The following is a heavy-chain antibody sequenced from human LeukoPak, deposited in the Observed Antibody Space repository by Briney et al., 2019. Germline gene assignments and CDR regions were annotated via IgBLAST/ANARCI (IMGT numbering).Heavy chain of an antibody. V-gene: IGHV3-74*01. Sequence: PGGSLRLSCAASGFTFSSYWMHWVRQAPGKGRVWVSRINSDGSSTSYADSLKGRFTISRDNAKNTLYLQMNSLRAEDTAVYYCARVARGARWYYYDSSGFSLDYWGQGTLVTVSS. D-gene: IGHD3-22*01. J-gene: IGHJ4*02. CDR2: INSDGSST. CDR1: GFTFSSYW. CDR3: ARVARGARWYYYDSSGFSLDY.